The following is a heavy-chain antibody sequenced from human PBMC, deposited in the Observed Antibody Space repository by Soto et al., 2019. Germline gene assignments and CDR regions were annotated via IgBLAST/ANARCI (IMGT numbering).Heavy chain of an antibody. D-gene: IGHD6-13*01. V-gene: IGHV5-51*01. J-gene: IGHJ6*02. CDR2: IYPDDSDT. CDR3: ARTAAAGKYYYGMDV. Sequence: GESLKISCKGSGYSFPNYWIAWVRQMPGKDLESMGIIYPDDSDTKHSPSFQGQVTISADKSTSTAYLQWSSLKASDSAMYYCARTAAAGKYYYGMDVWGQGTTVTVSS. CDR1: GYSFPNYW.